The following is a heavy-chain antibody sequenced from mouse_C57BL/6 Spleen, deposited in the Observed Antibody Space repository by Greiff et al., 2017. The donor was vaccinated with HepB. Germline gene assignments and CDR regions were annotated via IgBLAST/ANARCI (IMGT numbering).Heavy chain of an antibody. Sequence: VKLMESGAELVKPGASVKISCKASGYTFTDYYINWVKQRPGQGLEWIGKIGPGSGSTYYNEKFKGKATLTADKSSSTAYMQLSSLTSEDSAVYFCARCERLRRGSRWYFDVWGTGTTVTVSS. D-gene: IGHD2-4*01. J-gene: IGHJ1*03. V-gene: IGHV1-77*01. CDR3: ARCERLRRGSRWYFDV. CDR1: GYTFTDYY. CDR2: IGPGSGST.